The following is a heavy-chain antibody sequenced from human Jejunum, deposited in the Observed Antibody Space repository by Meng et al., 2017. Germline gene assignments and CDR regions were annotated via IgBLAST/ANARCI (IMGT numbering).Heavy chain of an antibody. V-gene: IGHV4-38-2*02. J-gene: IGHJ4*02. CDR3: AEISDY. Sequence: SETLSLTCTVSGYSISSGYYWGWIRQPAGKGLGWIGSIYQSASVYYNPSLNSRVTISVDTSKNQFSLKLTSVTAADTAVYYCAEISDYWGQGTLVTVSS. CDR2: IYQSASV. CDR1: GYSISSGYY.